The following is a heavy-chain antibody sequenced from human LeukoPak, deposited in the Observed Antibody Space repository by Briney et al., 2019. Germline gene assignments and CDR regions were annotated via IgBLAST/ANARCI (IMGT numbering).Heavy chain of an antibody. CDR3: ARSQSNYCSGGSCYHIDY. CDR2: IYPGDSDT. V-gene: IGHV5-51*01. CDR1: GYSFTSYW. D-gene: IGHD2-15*01. Sequence: GESLKISCKGSGYSFTSYWIGWVRQMPGKGLEWMGIIYPGDSDTRYSPSFQGQVTISADKSISTAYLQWSSLKASDSAMYYCARSQSNYCSGGSCYHIDYRGQGTLVTVSS. J-gene: IGHJ4*02.